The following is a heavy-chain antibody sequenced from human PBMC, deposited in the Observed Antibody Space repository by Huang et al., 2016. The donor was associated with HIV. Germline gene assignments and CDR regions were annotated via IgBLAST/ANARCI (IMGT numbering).Heavy chain of an antibody. CDR3: ARHFSYYDSSGYTPWDAFDI. J-gene: IGHJ3*02. CDR1: GGSITSSSYY. V-gene: IGHV4-39*01. Sequence: QLQLQGSGTGLVKPSETLSLTCTVSGGSITSSSYYWGWIRQAPGKGLEWVGSIYYSESTDYNPSRKSRVTVSVDTSKNQFSLKLSSVNAADTAVYYCARHFSYYDSSGYTPWDAFDIWGQGTMVTVSS. CDR2: IYYSEST. D-gene: IGHD3-22*01.